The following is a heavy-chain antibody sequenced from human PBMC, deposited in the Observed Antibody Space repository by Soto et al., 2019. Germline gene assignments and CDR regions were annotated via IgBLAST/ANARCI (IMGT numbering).Heavy chain of an antibody. V-gene: IGHV3-48*04. CDR1: GFTFSSYS. CDR3: AGDNWGSYYFDY. J-gene: IGHJ4*02. D-gene: IGHD7-27*01. Sequence: GGSLRLSCAASGFTFSSYSMNWVRQAPGKGLEWVSYISSSSSTIYYADSVKGRFTISRDNAKNSLYLQMNSLRAEDTDVYYCAGDNWGSYYFDYGGKGTLVPVSS. CDR2: ISSSSSTI.